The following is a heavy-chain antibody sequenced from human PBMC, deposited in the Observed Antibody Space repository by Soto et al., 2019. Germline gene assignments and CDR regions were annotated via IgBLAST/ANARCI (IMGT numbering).Heavy chain of an antibody. CDR3: ARGLMTTPGY. D-gene: IGHD2-15*01. J-gene: IGHJ4*02. CDR2: INHSGST. V-gene: IGHV4-34*01. Sequence: SETLSLTCAVYGGSFSGYYWSWIRQPPGKGLEWIGEINHSGSTNYNPSLKSRVTILVDTSKYQSSLKLSSVTAADTAVYYCARGLMTTPGYWGQGTLVTVSS. CDR1: GGSFSGYY.